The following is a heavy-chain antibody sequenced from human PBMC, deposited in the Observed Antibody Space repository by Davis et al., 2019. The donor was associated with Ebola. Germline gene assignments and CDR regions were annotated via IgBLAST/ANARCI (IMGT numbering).Heavy chain of an antibody. CDR2: IDWDDDK. V-gene: IGHV2-70*01. D-gene: IGHD2-2*01. CDR1: GFSLSTSGMC. Sequence: SGPTLVKPTQTLTLTCTFSGFSLSTSGMCVSWIRQPPGKALEWLALIDWDDDKYYSTSLKTRLTISKDTPKNQVVLTMTNMDPVDTATYYCARTNNYCSSTSCYEGYNWFDPWGQGTLVTVSS. J-gene: IGHJ5*02. CDR3: ARTNNYCSSTSCYEGYNWFDP.